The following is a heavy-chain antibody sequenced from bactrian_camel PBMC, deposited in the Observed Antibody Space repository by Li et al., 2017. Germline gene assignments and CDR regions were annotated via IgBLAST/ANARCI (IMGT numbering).Heavy chain of an antibody. D-gene: IGHD7*01. CDR2: ISDDGVTT. CDR1: GFIFSSYA. CDR3: ATWWSVGF. Sequence: VQLVESGGGLVQPGGSLRLSCAASGFIFSSYAMYWVRQAPGKGLEWVSWISDDGVTTAYGDSVKGRFTISRDNAKNTVYLQMNSLKPEDTAMYYCATWWSVGFWGQGTQVTVS. J-gene: IGHJ6*01. V-gene: IGHV3S35*01.